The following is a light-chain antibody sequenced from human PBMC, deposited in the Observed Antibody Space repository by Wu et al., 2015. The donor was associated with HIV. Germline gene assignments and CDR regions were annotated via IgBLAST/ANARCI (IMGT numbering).Light chain of an antibody. CDR2: AAS. CDR3: QQSYSTPYS. Sequence: DIQMTQSPPSLSASVGDRVTITCRASQSICSYLNWYQQKPGKAPKFLIYAASSLQSGVPSRFSGSGSGTDFTLTISSLQPEDFATYYCQQSYSTPYSFGQGTKLEIK. J-gene: IGKJ2*03. CDR1: QSICSY. V-gene: IGKV1-39*01.